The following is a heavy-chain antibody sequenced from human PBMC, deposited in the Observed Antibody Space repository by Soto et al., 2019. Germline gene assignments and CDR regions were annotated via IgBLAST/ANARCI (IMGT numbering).Heavy chain of an antibody. V-gene: IGHV6-1*01. J-gene: IGHJ4*01. CDR1: GDSVSSNSAG. D-gene: IGHD1-26*01. CDR2: TYYRSKWYY. Sequence: SETLSLTCAITGDSVSSNSAGWSWVRQSPSRGLEWLGRTYYRSKWYYEYAVSVRGRITINPDTSKNQYSLQLNSVTPEDTAVYFCARGEQYSGRIFDYWGQGALVTVSS. CDR3: ARGEQYSGRIFDY.